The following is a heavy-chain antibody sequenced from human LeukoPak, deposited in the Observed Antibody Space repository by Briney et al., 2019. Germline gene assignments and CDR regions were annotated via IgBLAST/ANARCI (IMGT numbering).Heavy chain of an antibody. CDR3: ARHNAPRRVGFDF. D-gene: IGHD1-14*01. CDR2: LSHRGNT. CDR1: GGPFSGYY. V-gene: IGHV4-34*01. Sequence: TSETLSLTCAVYGGPFSGYYWSWIRQPPGKGLEWVACLSHRGNTWYNPSLGSRVTISVDTSKNRFSLNFNSVTAADTALYWCARHNAPRRVGFDFWGQGILVTVSS. J-gene: IGHJ4*02.